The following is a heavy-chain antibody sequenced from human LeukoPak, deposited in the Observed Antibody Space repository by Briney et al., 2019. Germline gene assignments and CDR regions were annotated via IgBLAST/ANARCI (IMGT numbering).Heavy chain of an antibody. CDR1: EFTFSSYN. Sequence: SGGSLSLSCVASEFTFSSYNMNWVRQAPGKGLEWVSSISSSSSYIYYADSVKGRLTISRDNAKNSLYLQMNSLRAEDAAVYYCAKDSFPHITMIVVVITPDYWGQGTLVTVSS. V-gene: IGHV3-21*04. CDR3: AKDSFPHITMIVVVITPDY. J-gene: IGHJ4*02. CDR2: ISSSSSYI. D-gene: IGHD3-22*01.